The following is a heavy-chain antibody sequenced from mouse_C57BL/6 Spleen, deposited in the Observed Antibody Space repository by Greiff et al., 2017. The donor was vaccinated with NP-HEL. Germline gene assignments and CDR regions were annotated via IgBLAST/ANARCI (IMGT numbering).Heavy chain of an antibody. Sequence: LVESGAELARPGASVKLSCKASGYTFTSYGISWVKQRTGQGLEWIGEIYPRSGNTYYNEKFKGKATLTADKSSSTAYMELRSLTSEDSAVYFCARYLSYGSSGGYFDYWGQGTTLTVSS. CDR3: ARYLSYGSSGGYFDY. CDR1: GYTFTSYG. D-gene: IGHD1-1*01. J-gene: IGHJ2*01. CDR2: IYPRSGNT. V-gene: IGHV1-81*01.